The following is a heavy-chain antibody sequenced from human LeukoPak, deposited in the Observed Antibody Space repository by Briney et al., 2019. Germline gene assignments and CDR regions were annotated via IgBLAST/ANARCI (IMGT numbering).Heavy chain of an antibody. CDR2: ISSSGSTI. D-gene: IGHD3-3*01. J-gene: IGHJ4*02. V-gene: IGHV3-48*03. CDR1: GYTFSSYE. CDR3: ASSYYDFWSGYSLSYYFDY. Sequence: GGSLRLSCAASGYTFSSYEMNWVRQAPGKGLEWVSYISSSGSTIYYADSVKGRFTISRDNAKNSLYLQMNSLRAEDTAVYYCASSYYDFWSGYSLSYYFDYWGQGTLVTVPS.